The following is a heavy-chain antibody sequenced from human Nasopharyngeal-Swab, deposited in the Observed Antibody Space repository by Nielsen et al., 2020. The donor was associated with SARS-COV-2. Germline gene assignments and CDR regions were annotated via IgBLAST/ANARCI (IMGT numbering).Heavy chain of an antibody. V-gene: IGHV3-7*01. J-gene: IGHJ4*02. CDR2: IKQDGSEK. Sequence: ETLSLTCAASGFTFSSYWMSWVRQAPGKGLEWVANIKQDGSEKYYVDSVKGRFTISRDNAKNSLYLQMNSLRAEDTAVYYCARDDYVWGSYRYTTYFDYWGQGTLVTVSS. D-gene: IGHD3-16*02. CDR3: ARDDYVWGSYRYTTYFDY. CDR1: GFTFSSYW.